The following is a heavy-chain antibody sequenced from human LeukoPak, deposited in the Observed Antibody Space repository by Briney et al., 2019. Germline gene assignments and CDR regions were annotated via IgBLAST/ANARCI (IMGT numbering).Heavy chain of an antibody. D-gene: IGHD3-10*01. CDR2: IHYSGST. V-gene: IGHV4-61*01. CDR3: ARDFNYYGSGSFWFDP. Sequence: SETLSLTCTVSGGSVSSNSNYWSWIRQPPGKGLEWIGYIHYSGSTNYNPSLKSRVTISIDTSKNQFSLKLSSVTAADTAVYYCARDFNYYGSGSFWFDPRGQGTLVTVSS. J-gene: IGHJ5*02. CDR1: GGSVSSNSNY.